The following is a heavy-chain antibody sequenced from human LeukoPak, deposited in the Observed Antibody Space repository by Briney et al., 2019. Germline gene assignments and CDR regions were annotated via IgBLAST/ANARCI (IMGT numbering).Heavy chain of an antibody. CDR1: GFTFSSYS. V-gene: IGHV3-48*04. D-gene: IGHD1-26*01. CDR2: ISSSGSTI. J-gene: IGHJ5*02. Sequence: PGGSLRLSCAASGFTFSSYSMNWVRQAPGKGLEWVSYISSSGSTIYYADSVKGRFTISRDNAKNSLYLQMNSLRAEDTAVYYCARDAPYSGSSPWGQGTLVTVSS. CDR3: ARDAPYSGSSP.